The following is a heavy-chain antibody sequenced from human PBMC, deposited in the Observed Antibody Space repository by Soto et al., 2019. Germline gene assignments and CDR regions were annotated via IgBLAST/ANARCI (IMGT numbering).Heavy chain of an antibody. CDR3: VASVAASGLNWLDP. J-gene: IGHJ5*02. CDR1: GGSISSSNW. CDR2: IFANGNT. D-gene: IGHD6-13*01. V-gene: IGHV4-4*02. Sequence: KTAETLSLTCAVSGGSISSSNWWSWVRQPPGKGLEWFGLIFANGNTDYNPSLKSRVTMSVDASKNQFSLRLTSMTAADTAVYYCVASVAASGLNWLDPWGQGTLVTVSS.